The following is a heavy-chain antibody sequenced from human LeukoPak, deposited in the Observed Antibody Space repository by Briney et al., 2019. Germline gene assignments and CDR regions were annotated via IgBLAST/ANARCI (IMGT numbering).Heavy chain of an antibody. Sequence: SETLSLTCTVSGGSISSGDYYWSWIRQPPGKGLEWIGYIYYSGSTYYSPSLKSRVTISVDTSKNQFSLKLSSVTAADTAVYYCARTSYDSSGYYLDYWGQGTLVTVSS. V-gene: IGHV4-30-4*01. CDR1: GGSISSGDYY. J-gene: IGHJ4*02. CDR3: ARTSYDSSGYYLDY. D-gene: IGHD3-22*01. CDR2: IYYSGST.